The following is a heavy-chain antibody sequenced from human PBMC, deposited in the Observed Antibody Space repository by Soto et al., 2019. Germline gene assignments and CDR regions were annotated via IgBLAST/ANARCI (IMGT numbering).Heavy chain of an antibody. CDR2: IYYTGST. V-gene: IGHV4-31*03. CDR3: AFEGRDGYNSG. D-gene: IGHD1-26*01. J-gene: IGHJ4*02. CDR1: GGSISSGEFY. Sequence: QVQLQESGPGLVKPSQTLSLTCTVSGGSISSGEFYWSWIRQLPGKGLEWIGYIYYTGSTYYNPSLKSRVSISVDTSKNQFSLKLSSLTAADTAVYYCAFEGRDGYNSGWGQGTLVTVSS.